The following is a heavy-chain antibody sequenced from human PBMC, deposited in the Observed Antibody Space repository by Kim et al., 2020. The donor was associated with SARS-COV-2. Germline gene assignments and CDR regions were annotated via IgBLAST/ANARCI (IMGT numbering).Heavy chain of an antibody. Sequence: YATSWKCRFTISRDNSKNTVYLQMNSLTVEDTTVYYCARRGGGYSYGFLDYWGQGTLVTVSS. V-gene: IGHV3-33*01. J-gene: IGHJ4*02. D-gene: IGHD5-18*01. CDR3: ARRGGGYSYGFLDY.